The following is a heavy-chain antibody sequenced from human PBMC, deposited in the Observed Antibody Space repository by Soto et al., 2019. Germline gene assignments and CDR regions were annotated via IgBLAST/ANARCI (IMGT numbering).Heavy chain of an antibody. D-gene: IGHD3-10*01. CDR2: IYYSGST. CDR3: ARHGVARNYYGSGRDSYYYYYMDV. V-gene: IGHV4-39*01. J-gene: IGHJ6*03. CDR1: GGSISSLSYY. Sequence: PSQTLSLTCTVSGGSISSLSYYWGCIRQPPGKGLEWIGSIYYSGSTNYNPSLKSRVTISVDTSKNQFSLKLSSVTAADTAVYYCARHGVARNYYGSGRDSYYYYYMDVWGKGTTVTVSS.